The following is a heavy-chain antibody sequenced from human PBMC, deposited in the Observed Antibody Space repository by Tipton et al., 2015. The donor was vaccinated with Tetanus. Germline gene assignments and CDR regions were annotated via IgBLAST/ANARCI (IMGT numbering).Heavy chain of an antibody. CDR1: VGSISSGDYY. CDR3: ARVGYYYYYMDV. CDR2: IYKSGNT. V-gene: IGHV4-30-4*01. J-gene: IGHJ6*03. D-gene: IGHD3-22*01. Sequence: TLSLTCTVSVGSISSGDYYWSWVRQSPGEGLQWIGHIYKSGNTYYKPSLKSRVAISIDASKNQFSLKLNSMTAADTAVYYCARVGYYYYYMDVWGKGTTVTDSS.